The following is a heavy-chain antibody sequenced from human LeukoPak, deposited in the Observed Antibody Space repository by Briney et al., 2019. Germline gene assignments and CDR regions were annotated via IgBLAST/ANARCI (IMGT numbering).Heavy chain of an antibody. V-gene: IGHV3-23*01. D-gene: IGHD2-2*01. Sequence: GGSLRLSCAASGFTFSSYAMSWVRQAPGKGLEWVSAISGNAGSTYYADSVKGRFTISRDNSKNTLYLQMNSLRADDTAVYYCARKVYHRFDYWGQGTLVTVSS. CDR1: GFTFSSYA. J-gene: IGHJ4*02. CDR2: ISGNAGST. CDR3: ARKVYHRFDY.